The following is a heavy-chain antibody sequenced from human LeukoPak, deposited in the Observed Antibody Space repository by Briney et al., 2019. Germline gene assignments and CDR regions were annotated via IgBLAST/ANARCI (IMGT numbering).Heavy chain of an antibody. CDR3: ARDGSPFYDSSGYYYEVY. CDR1: GYTFTSYG. D-gene: IGHD3-22*01. V-gene: IGHV1-2*06. Sequence: ASVKVSCKASGYTFTSYGISWVRQAPGQGLEWMGRINPNSGGTNYAQKFQGRVTMTRDTSISTAYMELSRLRSDDTAMYYCARDGSPFYDSSGYYYEVYWGQGTLVTVSS. J-gene: IGHJ4*02. CDR2: INPNSGGT.